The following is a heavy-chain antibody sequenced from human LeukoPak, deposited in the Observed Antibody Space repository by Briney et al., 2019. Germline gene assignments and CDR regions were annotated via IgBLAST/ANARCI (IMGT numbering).Heavy chain of an antibody. D-gene: IGHD2-2*01. Sequence: GGSLRLSCAASGFTFSTYAMSWVRQAPGKGLEWVSAISGSGGSTYYADSVKGRFTISGDNSKNTLYLQMNSLRAEDTAVYYCAKSDSVVADFFDYWGQETLVTASS. CDR1: GFTFSTYA. J-gene: IGHJ4*02. CDR3: AKSDSVVADFFDY. V-gene: IGHV3-23*01. CDR2: ISGSGGST.